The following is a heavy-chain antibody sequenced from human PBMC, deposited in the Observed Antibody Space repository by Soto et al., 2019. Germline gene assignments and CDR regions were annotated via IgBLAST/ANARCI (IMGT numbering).Heavy chain of an antibody. D-gene: IGHD2-15*01. CDR2: ISSSSSYI. V-gene: IGHV3-21*01. CDR1: GFTFSSYS. Sequence: EVQLVESGGGLVKPGGSLRLSCAASGFTFSSYSMNWVRQAPGKGLEWVSSISSSSSYIYYADSVKGRFTISRDNAKNSLYLQMNSLRAEDTAVDYCASLVAPKGYYFDYWGQGTLVTVSS. J-gene: IGHJ4*02. CDR3: ASLVAPKGYYFDY.